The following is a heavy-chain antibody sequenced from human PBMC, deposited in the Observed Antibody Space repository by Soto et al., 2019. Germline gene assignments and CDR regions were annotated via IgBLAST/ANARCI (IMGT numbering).Heavy chain of an antibody. J-gene: IGHJ6*02. CDR2: IYYSGST. Sequence: SETLSRTCTVSGGSISSSSYYWGWIRQPPGKGLEWIGSIYYSGSTYYNPSLKSRVTISVDTSKNQFSLKLSSVTAADTAVYYCARSARRVDFDWSNGLSYYYYGMDVWGQGTTVTVSS. CDR1: GGSISSSSYY. V-gene: IGHV4-39*01. D-gene: IGHD3-9*01. CDR3: ARSARRVDFDWSNGLSYYYYGMDV.